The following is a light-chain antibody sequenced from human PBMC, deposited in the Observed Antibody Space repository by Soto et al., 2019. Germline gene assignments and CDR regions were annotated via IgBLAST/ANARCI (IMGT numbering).Light chain of an antibody. V-gene: IGKV3-20*01. Sequence: EVVLTQSPGTLSLSPGERATLSCWASQSVSRSYLAWYKQKPGQAPRLLIYIASSRATGIPDRFSGSGSGTDFTLTISRLEPEDFAMYYCQPYGSSPYTFGQGTKLEIK. CDR1: QSVSRSY. J-gene: IGKJ2*01. CDR3: QPYGSSPYT. CDR2: IAS.